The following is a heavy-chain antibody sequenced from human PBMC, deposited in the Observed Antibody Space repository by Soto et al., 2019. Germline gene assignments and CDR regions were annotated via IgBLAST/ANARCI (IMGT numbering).Heavy chain of an antibody. CDR3: ARGKSNLADDAFDI. CDR2: IYPDDSDT. J-gene: IGHJ3*02. V-gene: IGHV5-51*01. Sequence: GETLKISCTGSGYIFTNNWTCWVRQLHGKGLEWMGIIYPDDSDTRYSPSFQGQVTISADKSISTAYLQWRGLKASDTAMYYCARGKSNLADDAFDIWGQGTMVTVSS. D-gene: IGHD4-4*01. CDR1: GYIFTNNW.